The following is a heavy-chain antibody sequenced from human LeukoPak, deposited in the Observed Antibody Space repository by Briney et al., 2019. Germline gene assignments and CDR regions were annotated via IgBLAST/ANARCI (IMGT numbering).Heavy chain of an antibody. CDR3: ARAGGLLWFGEVLESSDAFHI. D-gene: IGHD3-10*01. V-gene: IGHV3-48*03. CDR1: GFTFSNYE. J-gene: IGHJ3*02. CDR2: ISDHGKSR. Sequence: GGSLRLSCAASGFTFSNYEMNWVRQTPGKGLEWVSYISDHGKSRNYVDSVKGRFTISRDNAKNSLYLQVNSLRDEGTAVYYCARAGGLLWFGEVLESSDAFHIWGQGTMVTVSS.